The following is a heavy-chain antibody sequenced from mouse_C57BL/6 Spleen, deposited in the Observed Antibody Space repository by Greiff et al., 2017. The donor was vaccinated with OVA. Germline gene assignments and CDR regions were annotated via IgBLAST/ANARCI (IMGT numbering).Heavy chain of an antibody. D-gene: IGHD2-3*01. CDR3: ARADGYYLYAMDY. Sequence: EVKLVESGPGLVKPSQSLSLTCSVTGYSITSGYYWNWIRQFPGNKLEWMGYISYDGSNNYNPSLKNRISITRDTSKNQFFLKLNSVTTEDTATYYCARADGYYLYAMDYWGQGTSVTVSS. CDR2: ISYDGSN. CDR1: GYSITSGYY. J-gene: IGHJ4*01. V-gene: IGHV3-6*01.